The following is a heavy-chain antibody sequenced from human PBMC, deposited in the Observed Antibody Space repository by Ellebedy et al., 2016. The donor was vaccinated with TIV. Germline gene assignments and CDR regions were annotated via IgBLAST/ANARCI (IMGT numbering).Heavy chain of an antibody. D-gene: IGHD2-21*02. J-gene: IGHJ4*01. CDR2: LNCDGGFK. CDR1: GFTFSRHW. Sequence: PGGSLRLSCAASGFTFSRHWMHWIRQAPGKGLVWLSRLNCDGGFKSHADFVKCRCTISRDNAKNTLYLQMNRLKAEDTAMYYCSNLSDTGYWGHGTLVTVSS. CDR3: SNLSDTGY. V-gene: IGHV3-74*01.